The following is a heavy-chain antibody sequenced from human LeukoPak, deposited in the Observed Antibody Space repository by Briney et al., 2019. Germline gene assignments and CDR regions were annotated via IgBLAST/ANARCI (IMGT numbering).Heavy chain of an antibody. CDR3: ARHEGAAAADADYFDY. CDR2: IYYSGST. CDR1: GGSMKCCSYY. Sequence: SETLSLTRSVSGGSMKCCSYYWGWIRQPPGKGLEWMGSIYYSGSTYYNPSLKSRVTISVDTSKNQFSLKLSSVTAADTAVYIRARHEGAAAADADYFDYWGQGTLVTVSS. J-gene: IGHJ4*02. V-gene: IGHV4-39*01. D-gene: IGHD6-13*01.